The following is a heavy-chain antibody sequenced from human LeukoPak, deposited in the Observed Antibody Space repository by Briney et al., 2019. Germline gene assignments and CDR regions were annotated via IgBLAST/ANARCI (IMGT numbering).Heavy chain of an antibody. V-gene: IGHV4-4*07. CDR2: IYTSGST. D-gene: IGHD5-24*01. CDR3: ARLKLTDNWFDP. CDR1: GGSISSYY. J-gene: IGHJ5*02. Sequence: SGTLSLTCTVSGGSISSYYWSWIRQPAGKGLEWIGRIYTSGSTNYNPSLKSRVTISVDKSKNQFSLKLSSVTAADTAVYYCARLKLTDNWFDPWGQGTLVTVSS.